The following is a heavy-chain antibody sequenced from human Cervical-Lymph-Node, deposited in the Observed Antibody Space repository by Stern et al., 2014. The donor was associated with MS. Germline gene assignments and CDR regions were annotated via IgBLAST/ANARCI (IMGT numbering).Heavy chain of an antibody. CDR2: ISGDGGRT. V-gene: IGHV3-74*03. CDR3: VRDRDGMDV. CDR1: GFTFSDYW. D-gene: IGHD3-10*01. J-gene: IGHJ6*02. Sequence: EVQLVESGGGLVQPGGSLRLSCAASGFTFSDYWMHWVRQAPGQGLVWVSRISGDGGRTTYADSVKGRFTISRDNAKKTLNLQMNSLRAEDTAVYYCVRDRDGMDVWGQGTTVAVSS.